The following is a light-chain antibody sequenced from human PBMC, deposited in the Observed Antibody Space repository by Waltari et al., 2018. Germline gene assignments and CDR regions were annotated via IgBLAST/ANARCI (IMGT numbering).Light chain of an antibody. Sequence: IQFTQSPSSLSASVGDRVTLTCRARQGISSYLAWYQQKPGKAPKLLIYAASTLQSGVPSRFSGSGSGTDFTLTISSLQPEDFATYYCQQINSYPFTFGPGTKVDIK. J-gene: IGKJ3*01. CDR1: QGISSY. CDR2: AAS. CDR3: QQINSYPFT. V-gene: IGKV1-9*01.